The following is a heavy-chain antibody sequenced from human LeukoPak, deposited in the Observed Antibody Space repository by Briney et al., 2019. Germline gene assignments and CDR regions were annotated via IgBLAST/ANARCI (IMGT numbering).Heavy chain of an antibody. CDR1: GFTFSSYA. Sequence: PGGSLRLSCAASGFTFSSYAMNWVRQAPGKGLEWVSAISGRAGSTSYADSVKGRFTISRDNSKNTLYLQMNSLRAEDTAVYYCARDTLKGLRRSKMVYAAPCDYWGQGTLVTVSS. CDR3: ARDTLKGLRRSKMVYAAPCDY. J-gene: IGHJ4*02. CDR2: ISGRAGST. D-gene: IGHD2-8*01. V-gene: IGHV3-23*01.